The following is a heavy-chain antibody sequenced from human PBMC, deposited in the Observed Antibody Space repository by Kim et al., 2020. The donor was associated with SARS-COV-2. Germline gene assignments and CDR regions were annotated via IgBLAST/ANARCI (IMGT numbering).Heavy chain of an antibody. CDR3: ARAYERYFDWRDNWFDP. CDR1: GYTFTSYY. CDR2: INPSGGST. Sequence: ASVKVSCKASGYTFTSYYMHWVRQAPGQGLEWMGIINPSGGSTSYAQKFQGRVTMTRDTSTSTVYMELSSLRSEDTAVYYCARAYERYFDWRDNWFDPWGQGTLVTVSS. J-gene: IGHJ5*02. V-gene: IGHV1-46*01. D-gene: IGHD3-9*01.